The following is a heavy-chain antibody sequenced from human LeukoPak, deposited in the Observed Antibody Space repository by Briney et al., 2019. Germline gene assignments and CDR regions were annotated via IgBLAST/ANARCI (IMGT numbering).Heavy chain of an antibody. J-gene: IGHJ4*02. D-gene: IGHD4-17*01. Sequence: GGSLRLSCAASGFTFDDYAMHWVRQAPGKGLEWVSGISWNSGSIGYADSVKGRFTISRDNSKNTLYLQMNSLRAEDTAVYYCAKRDCGDLWSQKSFDYWGQGTLVTVSS. CDR3: AKRDCGDLWSQKSFDY. V-gene: IGHV3-9*01. CDR2: ISWNSGSI. CDR1: GFTFDDYA.